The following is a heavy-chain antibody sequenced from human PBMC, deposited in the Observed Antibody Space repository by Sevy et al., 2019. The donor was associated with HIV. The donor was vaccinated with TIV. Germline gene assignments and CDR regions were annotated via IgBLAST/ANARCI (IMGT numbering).Heavy chain of an antibody. CDR2: ISWNSGSI. V-gene: IGHV3-9*01. CDR3: AKDLYYGSGSYYSPTPTGYYGMDV. Sequence: GGSLRLSCAASGFTFDDYAMHWVRQAPGKGLEWVSGISWNSGSIGYADSVKGRFTISRDNAKNSLYLQMNSLRAEDTALYYCAKDLYYGSGSYYSPTPTGYYGMDVWGQGTTVPVSS. D-gene: IGHD3-10*01. CDR1: GFTFDDYA. J-gene: IGHJ6*02.